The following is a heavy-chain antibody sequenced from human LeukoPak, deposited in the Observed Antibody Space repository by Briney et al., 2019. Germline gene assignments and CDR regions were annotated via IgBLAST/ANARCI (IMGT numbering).Heavy chain of an antibody. CDR1: GGTFSSYA. V-gene: IGHV1-69*01. Sequence: WPSVTLSCKASGGTFSSYAISWVRQAPGQGLEWMGGIIPIFGTANYAQKFQGRVTITADESTSKAYMELSSLRSEDTAVYYCASQDPAAVAFDIWGHGKIVSVSS. J-gene: IGHJ3*02. CDR2: IIPIFGTA. CDR3: ASQDPAAVAFDI. D-gene: IGHD2-15*01.